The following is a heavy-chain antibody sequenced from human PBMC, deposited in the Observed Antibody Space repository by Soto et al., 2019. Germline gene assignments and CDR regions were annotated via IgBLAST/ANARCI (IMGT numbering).Heavy chain of an antibody. D-gene: IGHD2-2*01. V-gene: IGHV3-23*01. CDR1: GFTFSSYA. CDR3: AKDKGYCSSTSCLYYYYYGMDV. CDR2: ISGSGGST. J-gene: IGHJ6*02. Sequence: EVQLLESGGGLVQPGGSLRLSCAASGFTFSSYAMSWVRQAPGKGLEWVSAISGSGGSTYYADSVKGRFTISRDNSKNMLYLQMNSLRAEDTAVYYCAKDKGYCSSTSCLYYYYYGMDVWGQGTTVTVSS.